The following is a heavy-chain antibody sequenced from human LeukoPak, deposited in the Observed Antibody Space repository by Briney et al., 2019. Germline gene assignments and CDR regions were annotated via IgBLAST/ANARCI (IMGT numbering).Heavy chain of an antibody. J-gene: IGHJ3*01. D-gene: IGHD2-21*01. V-gene: IGHV4-39*07. CDR2: IYYSGST. CDR1: GGSISSSSYY. CDR3: ARDSSRLWLG. Sequence: SETLSLTCTVSGGSISSSSYYWGWIRQPPGTGLEWIGSIYYSGSTYYNPSLKSRVTISVDTSKNQFSLKLSSVTAADTAVYYCARDSSRLWLGWGQGTMITVSS.